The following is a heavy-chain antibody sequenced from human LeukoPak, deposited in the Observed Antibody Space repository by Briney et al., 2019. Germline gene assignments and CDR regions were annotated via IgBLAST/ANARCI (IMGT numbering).Heavy chain of an antibody. CDR1: GYSISSGYY. V-gene: IGHV4-38-2*02. J-gene: IGHJ4*02. CDR3: ARERYYYGSGSSKPFDY. D-gene: IGHD3-10*01. CDR2: IYHSGST. Sequence: SETLSLTCAVSGYSISSGYYWGWIRQPPGKGLEWIGSIYHSGSTYYNPSLKSRVTISVDTSKNQFSLKLSSVTAAGTAVYYCARERYYYGSGSSKPFDYWGQGTLVTVSS.